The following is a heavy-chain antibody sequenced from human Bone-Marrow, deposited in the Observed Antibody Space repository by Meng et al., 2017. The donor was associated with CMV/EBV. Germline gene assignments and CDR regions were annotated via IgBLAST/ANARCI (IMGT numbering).Heavy chain of an antibody. CDR3: ARGLVVGLPDY. V-gene: IGHV4-59*01. D-gene: IGHD3-22*01. Sequence: SETLSLTCTVSGGSISSYYWSWIRQPPGKGLEWIGYIYYSGSTNYNPSLKSRVTISVDTSKNQFSLKLSSVTAADTAVYYCARGLVVGLPDYWGQGTLVTVSS. CDR1: GGSISSYY. J-gene: IGHJ4*02. CDR2: IYYSGST.